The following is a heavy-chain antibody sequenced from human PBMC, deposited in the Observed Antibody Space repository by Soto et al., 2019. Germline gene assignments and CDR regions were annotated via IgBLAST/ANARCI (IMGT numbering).Heavy chain of an antibody. CDR3: ARDLNLGSFDY. CDR1: GYIFSNYG. J-gene: IGHJ4*02. CDR2: TSYDRSEK. V-gene: IGHV3-30*03. Sequence: PGGSLRLSCAASGYIFSNYGMHWVRQAPGKGLEGVAVTSYDRSEKYYADSVKGRFTISKDNSKNSVYLQMNSLRAEDTAVYYCARDLNLGSFDYWGQGTLVTVSS.